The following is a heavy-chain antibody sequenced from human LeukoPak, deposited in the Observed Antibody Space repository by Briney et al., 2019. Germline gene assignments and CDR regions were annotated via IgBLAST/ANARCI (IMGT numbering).Heavy chain of an antibody. D-gene: IGHD3-16*01. Sequence: SETLSLTCTVSGGSISSYYWSWIRQPPGKGLEWIGYIYYSGSTNYNPSLKSRVTISVDTSKNQFSLKLSSVTAADTAVYCCAREGGTTSSYFDYWGQGTLVTVSS. CDR2: IYYSGST. CDR3: AREGGTTSSYFDY. V-gene: IGHV4-59*01. CDR1: GGSISSYY. J-gene: IGHJ4*02.